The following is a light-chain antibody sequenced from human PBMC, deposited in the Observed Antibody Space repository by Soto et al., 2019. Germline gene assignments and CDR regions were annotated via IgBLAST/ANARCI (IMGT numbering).Light chain of an antibody. Sequence: DIQMTQSPSTLSGSVGARVTITCRASQTISSWLAWYQQKPGKAPKLLIYKASTLKSGVPSRFSGSGSGTEFTLTISSLQPDDFAIYYCQHYNSYSEAFGQGTKVELK. CDR1: QTISSW. CDR3: QHYNSYSEA. V-gene: IGKV1-5*03. CDR2: KAS. J-gene: IGKJ1*01.